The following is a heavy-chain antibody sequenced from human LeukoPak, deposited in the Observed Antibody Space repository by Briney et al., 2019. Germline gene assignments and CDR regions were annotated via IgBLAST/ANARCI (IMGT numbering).Heavy chain of an antibody. CDR3: ARGYARAYFDY. V-gene: IGHV4-34*01. J-gene: IGHJ4*02. D-gene: IGHD2-2*01. CDR1: GGSFSGYY. Sequence: KASETLSLTCAVYGGSFSGYYWSWIRQPPGKGLEWIGEINHSGSTNYNPSLKSRATISVDTSKNQFSLKLSSVTAADTAVYYCARGYARAYFDYWGQGTLVTVSS. CDR2: INHSGST.